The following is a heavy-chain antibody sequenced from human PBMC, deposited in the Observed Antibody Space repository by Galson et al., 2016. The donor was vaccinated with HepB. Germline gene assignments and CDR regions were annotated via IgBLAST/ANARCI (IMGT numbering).Heavy chain of an antibody. J-gene: IGHJ4*02. Sequence: SLRLSCAASGFTFDGYAMHWVRQAPGKGLEWVSGISWNSGSVGYADSVKGRFIISRDNAKNSLYLQMNSLRADDTALYYCGKGAGYGSGWVDYWGQGTLVTVSS. CDR3: GKGAGYGSGWVDY. V-gene: IGHV3-9*01. D-gene: IGHD6-19*01. CDR1: GFTFDGYA. CDR2: ISWNSGSV.